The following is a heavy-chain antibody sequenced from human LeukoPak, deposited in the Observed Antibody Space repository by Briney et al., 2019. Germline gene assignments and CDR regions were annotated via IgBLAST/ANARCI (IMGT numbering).Heavy chain of an antibody. CDR2: INSYGRST. V-gene: IGHV3-74*01. CDR3: ARKGWEYYYDSSGYTGYGFDY. CDR1: GFPFRSYW. D-gene: IGHD3-22*01. Sequence: GGSLPLSCAASGFPFRSYWVHWARRAPGKGLVWVSRINSYGRSTSYADSVKGRFTISRDNAKNTLYLQMNSLRAEDTAVYYCARKGWEYYYDSSGYTGYGFDYWGQGTLVTVSS. J-gene: IGHJ4*02.